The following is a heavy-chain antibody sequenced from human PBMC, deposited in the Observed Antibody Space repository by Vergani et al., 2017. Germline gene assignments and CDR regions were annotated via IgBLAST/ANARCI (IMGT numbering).Heavy chain of an antibody. D-gene: IGHD6-19*01. Sequence: VELLESGGGLAQPGGSLRVSCSASGFRVTTYYMSWVRQAPGKGLEWISYISTTSDTIYYADSVRGRFTISRDNAKNSLYLEMNSLRVEDTAVYFCARSLVAGKGGYWGQGTRVAVSP. CDR2: ISTTSDTI. CDR3: ARSLVAGKGGY. CDR1: GFRVTTYY. J-gene: IGHJ4*02. V-gene: IGHV3-48*01.